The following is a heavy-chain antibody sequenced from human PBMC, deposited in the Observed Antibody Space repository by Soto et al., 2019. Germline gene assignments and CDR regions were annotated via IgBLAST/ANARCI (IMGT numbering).Heavy chain of an antibody. CDR2: INRDGSST. J-gene: IGHJ3*02. CDR3: SKGGYYSYDAFDI. D-gene: IGHD3-22*01. V-gene: IGHV3-74*01. Sequence: GQSLKISCAASGFSFSEYWTHWVRQAPGKGLVWVSRINRDGSSTSYADSVKGRFIISRDNAKNTLDLQMNSLRAEDTAVYYCSKGGYYSYDAFDIWGQGTMVTVSS. CDR1: GFSFSEYW.